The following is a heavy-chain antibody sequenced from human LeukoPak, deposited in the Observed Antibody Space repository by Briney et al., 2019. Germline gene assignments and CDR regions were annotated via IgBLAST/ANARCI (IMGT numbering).Heavy chain of an antibody. D-gene: IGHD2-21*02. J-gene: IGHJ2*01. CDR1: GSTLSDLS. V-gene: IGHV1-24*01. Sequence: ASVKVSCKVSGSTLSDLSIHWVRHAPGKGLEYVGGSDPEDGETFHAQNFQGRVTMTEDTSIDTAYMELSSLRSEDTAVYYCVTDRARLFWYFDLWGRGTLVTVSS. CDR2: SDPEDGET. CDR3: VTDRARLFWYFDL.